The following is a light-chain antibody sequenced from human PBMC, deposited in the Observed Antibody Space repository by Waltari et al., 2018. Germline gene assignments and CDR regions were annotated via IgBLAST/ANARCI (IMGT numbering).Light chain of an antibody. CDR2: KIS. J-gene: IGKJ4*01. CDR3: MQGTHPPQT. Sequence: DVVMTQSPFSLPVTLGQPASISCRSSQSLIHSNGNTYLNWFQQRPGQSPRRLIYKISNRDSGVPDRFSGSGSCTDFTLKISRVEAEDVGVYYCMQGTHPPQTFGGGTKVEIK. CDR1: QSLIHSNGNTY. V-gene: IGKV2-30*02.